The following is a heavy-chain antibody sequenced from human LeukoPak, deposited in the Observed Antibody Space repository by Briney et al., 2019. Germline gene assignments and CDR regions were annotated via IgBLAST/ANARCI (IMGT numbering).Heavy chain of an antibody. CDR1: GLTFSSYA. CDR2: IRCDGTKK. J-gene: IGHJ6*04. V-gene: IGHV3-30*02. D-gene: IGHD4-17*01. CDR3: AKEMNDYVDYFYMDV. Sequence: GGSLRLSCAASGLTFSSYAMHWVRQAPGKGLDWVAFIRCDGTKKYCADSVKGRFTVSRDNSKNTLYLQMNSLRAEDTAVYYCAKEMNDYVDYFYMDVWGKGTTVTVSS.